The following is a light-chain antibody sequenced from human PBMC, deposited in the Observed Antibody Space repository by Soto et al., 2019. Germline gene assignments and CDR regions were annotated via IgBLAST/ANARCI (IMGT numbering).Light chain of an antibody. V-gene: IGKV1-39*01. Sequence: DIQMTQSPSSLSASVGDRVTITCRASQTISDYLNWYQQKPGKAPKLLIYGAFSLKSGVPSRFSGSGTATDFTLTISSLQPEDFATYYCQQSYGPPITFGQGTRLEIK. CDR2: GAF. J-gene: IGKJ5*01. CDR3: QQSYGPPIT. CDR1: QTISDY.